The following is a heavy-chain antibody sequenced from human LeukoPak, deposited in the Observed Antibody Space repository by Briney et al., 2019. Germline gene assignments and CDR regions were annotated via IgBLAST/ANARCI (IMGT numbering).Heavy chain of an antibody. CDR1: GYTFTGYY. D-gene: IGHD2-2*01. V-gene: IGHV1-2*02. CDR2: VNPNSGGT. J-gene: IGHJ4*02. CDR3: ARERPYCSSTSCYYFDY. Sequence: ASVKVSCKASGYTFTGYYMHWVRQAPGQGREWMGWVNPNSGGTNYAQKFQGRVTMTRDTSISTAYMELSRLRSDDTAVYYCARERPYCSSTSCYYFDYWGQGTLVTVSS.